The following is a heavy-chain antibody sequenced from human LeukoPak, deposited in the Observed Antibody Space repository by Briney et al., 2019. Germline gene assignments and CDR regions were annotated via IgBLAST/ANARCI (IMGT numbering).Heavy chain of an antibody. CDR3: AKPAYCGGDCYSSPFQH. D-gene: IGHD2-21*02. Sequence: GGSMRLSCAASGFTFSSSGMHWVRQAPGKGLEWVAFVSYDGGKKYYADSVKGRFTISRDNSKNTLYLQMNSLRAEDTAVYYCAKPAYCGGDCYSSPFQHWGQGTLVTVSS. CDR2: VSYDGGKK. CDR1: GFTFSSSG. V-gene: IGHV3-30*18. J-gene: IGHJ1*01.